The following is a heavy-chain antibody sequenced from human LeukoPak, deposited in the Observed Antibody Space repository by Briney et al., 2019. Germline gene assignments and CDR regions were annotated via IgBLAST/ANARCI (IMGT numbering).Heavy chain of an antibody. CDR3: ASTLGYCGSTSCPDY. CDR1: GFTFSDYY. D-gene: IGHD2-2*01. CDR2: ISSSGSTI. Sequence: AGGSLRLSCAASGFTFSDYYMSWIRQAPGKGLECVSYISSSGSTIYYADSVKGRFTISRDNAKNSLYLQMNSLRAEDTAVYYCASTLGYCGSTSCPDYWGQGNLVTVSS. J-gene: IGHJ4*02. V-gene: IGHV3-11*04.